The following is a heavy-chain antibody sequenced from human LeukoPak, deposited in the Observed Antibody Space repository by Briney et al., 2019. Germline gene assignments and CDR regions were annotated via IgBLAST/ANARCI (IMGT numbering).Heavy chain of an antibody. CDR2: INPNSGGT. D-gene: IGHD4-23*01. V-gene: IGHV1-2*02. Sequence: SSVKVSFKASGYTFTGYYMHWVRQAPGQGPEWMGWINPNSGGTNYAQKFQGRVTMTRDTSISTAYMELSRLRSDDTAVYYCARVLDGGKRYFDYWGQGTLVTVSS. CDR3: ARVLDGGKRYFDY. J-gene: IGHJ4*02. CDR1: GYTFTGYY.